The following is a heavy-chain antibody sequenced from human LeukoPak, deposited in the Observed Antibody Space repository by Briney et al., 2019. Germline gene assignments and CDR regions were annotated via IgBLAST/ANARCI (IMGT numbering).Heavy chain of an antibody. CDR1: GFSFSDYS. Sequence: GGSLRPSCAASGFSFSDYSVHWVRQAPGKGLEWVAFSSSDGSRAYYEDSVRGRFTVSRDNSKNPVSLQMSSLRPEDTAAYYCVRGHAPGSFLMDYWGQGTRVTVSS. V-gene: IGHV3-30*04. D-gene: IGHD1-26*01. CDR3: VRGHAPGSFLMDY. J-gene: IGHJ4*02. CDR2: SSSDGSRA.